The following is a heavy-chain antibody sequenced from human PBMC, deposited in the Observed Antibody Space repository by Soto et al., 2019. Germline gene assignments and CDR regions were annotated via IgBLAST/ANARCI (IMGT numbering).Heavy chain of an antibody. J-gene: IGHJ6*02. CDR3: ARDSVPPQYYYDSSGYYSLYYXYYGMDV. CDR2: ISRSGSTX. CDR1: XXTFSXXX. D-gene: IGHD3-22*01. Sequence: GSLRLSCAAXXXTFSXXXXXXIRQAPGKGLEXVSYISRSGSTXXXXDSVKGRFTISRDNAKNSLYLQMNSLRAEDTAVYYCARDSVPPQYYYDSSGYYSLYYXYYGMDVWGQGTTVTVSS. V-gene: IGHV3-11*01.